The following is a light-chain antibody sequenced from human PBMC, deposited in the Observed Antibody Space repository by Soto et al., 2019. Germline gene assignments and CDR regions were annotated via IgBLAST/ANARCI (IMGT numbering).Light chain of an antibody. CDR1: QGISSY. CDR2: AAS. CDR3: QQYQSFSLT. J-gene: IGKJ4*01. V-gene: IGKV1-8*01. Sequence: AIRMTQSPSSLSASTGDRVTITCRASQGISSYLAWYQQKPGKAPKLLIYAASTLQSGVPSRFSGSGSGTDFTLTISCLQSEDFATYYCQQYQSFSLTFGGGTKVDIK.